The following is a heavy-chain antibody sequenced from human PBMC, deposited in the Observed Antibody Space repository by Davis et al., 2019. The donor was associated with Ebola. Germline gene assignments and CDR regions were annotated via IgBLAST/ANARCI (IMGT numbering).Heavy chain of an antibody. CDR2: INAGNGNT. D-gene: IGHD3-22*01. J-gene: IGHJ4*02. CDR3: ARAPPYYYDSSGYYYVGGGAADY. Sequence: AASVKVSCKASGYIFTSYAMHWVRQAPGQRLEWMGWINAGNGNTKYSQKFQGRVTITRDTSASTAYMELSSLRSEDTAVYYCARAPPYYYDSSGYYYVGGGAADYWGQGTLVTVSS. V-gene: IGHV1-3*01. CDR1: GYIFTSYA.